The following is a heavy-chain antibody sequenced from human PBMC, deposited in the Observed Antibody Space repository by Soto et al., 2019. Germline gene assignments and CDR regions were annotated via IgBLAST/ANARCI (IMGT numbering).Heavy chain of an antibody. D-gene: IGHD6-13*01. J-gene: IGHJ4*02. CDR1: GDSVASNSAA. Sequence: PSPALSLTCAISGDSVASNSAAWNWIRQAPARGLEWLGRTYYRSKWYNDYAVSVTSRISITPDTSKNQFSLHLNSVTPPDTAVYYCARDRDSSRYYFDHWGQGTLGPAS. CDR3: ARDRDSSRYYFDH. V-gene: IGHV6-1*01. CDR2: TYYRSKWYN.